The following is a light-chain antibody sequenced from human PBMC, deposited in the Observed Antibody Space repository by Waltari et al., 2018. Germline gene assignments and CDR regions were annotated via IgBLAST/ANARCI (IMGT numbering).Light chain of an antibody. CDR1: SNDVGGYKY. Sequence: QSALTQPAYVSGSSGKSINIFCTGTSNDVGGYKYVTWYQQHPGKATKVKIYDVNNQPSGVSDRFSGYNSATAASPTSSRLQAEDEAYYCCSSYTSSTSVIFGGGTRVTVL. CDR2: DVN. J-gene: IGLJ2*01. V-gene: IGLV2-14*03. CDR3: SSYTSSTSVI.